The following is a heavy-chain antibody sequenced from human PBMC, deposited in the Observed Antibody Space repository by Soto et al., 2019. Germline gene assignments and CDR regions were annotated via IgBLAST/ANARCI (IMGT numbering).Heavy chain of an antibody. J-gene: IGHJ4*02. Sequence: EVQLVQSGAEVKKPGESLKISCKGSGYTFTTNWIGWVRQMPGKGLEWMGIIYPSDSDTRYSPSFQGLATISVDKSLSTAYLQWSSLKASDTAMYYCARHYGGKADYWGQGTLVTVSS. D-gene: IGHD3-16*01. V-gene: IGHV5-51*01. CDR2: IYPSDSDT. CDR3: ARHYGGKADY. CDR1: GYTFTTNW.